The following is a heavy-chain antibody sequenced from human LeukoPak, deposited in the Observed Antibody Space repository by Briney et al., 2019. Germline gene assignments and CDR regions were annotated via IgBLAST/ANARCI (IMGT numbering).Heavy chain of an antibody. Sequence: GGSLRLSCAASGFTFSSSAMSWVRQAPGRGLEWVSSITDSGDGTYYADSVKGRFTISRDDSKNTLYLQMNSLRAEDTAVYYCAKDLAKIWTGRSAFDIWGQGTMVTVSS. CDR1: GFTFSSSA. J-gene: IGHJ3*02. CDR3: AKDLAKIWTGRSAFDI. V-gene: IGHV3-23*01. D-gene: IGHD3/OR15-3a*01. CDR2: ITDSGDGT.